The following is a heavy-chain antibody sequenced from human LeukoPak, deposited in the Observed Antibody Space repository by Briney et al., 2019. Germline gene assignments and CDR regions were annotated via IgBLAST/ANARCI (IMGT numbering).Heavy chain of an antibody. CDR1: GGSFSGYY. V-gene: IGHV4-34*01. Sequence: RPSETLSLTCAVYGGSFSGYYWSWIRQPPGKGLEWIGEINHSGSTNYNPSLKSRVTISVDTSKNQFSLKRSSVTAADTAVYYCAXGXWSXYDYYVSRWDYWGQGTLVTVSX. CDR2: INHSGST. J-gene: IGHJ4*02. CDR3: AXGXWSXYDYYVSRWDY. D-gene: IGHD5-12*01.